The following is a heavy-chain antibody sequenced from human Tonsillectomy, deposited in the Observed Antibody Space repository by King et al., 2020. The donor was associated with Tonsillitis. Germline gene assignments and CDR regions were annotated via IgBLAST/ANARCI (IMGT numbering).Heavy chain of an antibody. D-gene: IGHD3-9*01. CDR3: ARDPRHFDILTGGENFCYYARDV. J-gene: IGHJ6*02. Sequence: QLVQSGAEVKKPGASVKVSCKASGYSFTNYGITWVRQAPGQGLEWMGWISAYNGNTNYAQKFQGRVTMTTDTSTSTAYMELRSLRSDDTAVYYCARDPRHFDILTGGENFCYYARDVWGQGTTVTVSS. CDR1: GYSFTNYG. CDR2: ISAYNGNT. V-gene: IGHV1-18*04.